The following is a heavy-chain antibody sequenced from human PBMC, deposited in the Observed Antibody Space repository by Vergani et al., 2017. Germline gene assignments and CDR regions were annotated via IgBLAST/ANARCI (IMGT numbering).Heavy chain of an antibody. D-gene: IGHD3-3*01. J-gene: IGHJ4*02. Sequence: QVQLVESGGGLVKPGGSLRLSCAASGFTFSDYYMSWIRQAPGKGLEWVSYISSSSSYTNYADSVKGRFTISRDNAKNTLYLQMNSLRAEDTAVYYCARDFKFLEWLFPDYWGQGTLVTVSS. CDR3: ARDFKFLEWLFPDY. CDR1: GFTFSDYY. CDR2: ISSSSSYT. V-gene: IGHV3-11*06.